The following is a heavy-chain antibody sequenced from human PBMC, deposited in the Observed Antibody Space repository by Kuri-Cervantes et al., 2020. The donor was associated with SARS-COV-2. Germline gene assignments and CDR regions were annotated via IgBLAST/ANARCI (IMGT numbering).Heavy chain of an antibody. CDR1: GGTFSSYA. Sequence: SVKVSCKASGGTFSSYAISWVRQAPGQGLEWMGGLIPIFGTANYAQKFQGRVTITTDESTSTAYMELSSLRSEDTAVYYCARSSPKGYEYEQQLVPYYFDYWGQGTLVTVSS. J-gene: IGHJ4*02. CDR2: LIPIFGTA. D-gene: IGHD6-13*01. CDR3: ARSSPKGYEYEQQLVPYYFDY. V-gene: IGHV1-69*05.